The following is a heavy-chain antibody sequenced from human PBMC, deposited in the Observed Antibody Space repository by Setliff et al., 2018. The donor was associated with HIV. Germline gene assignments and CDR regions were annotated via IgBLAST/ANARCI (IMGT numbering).Heavy chain of an antibody. Sequence: SETLSLTCTVSGDSIRSTHFYWGWIRQPPGKGLEWIGSIYYSGSTYYKSSLKNRVTISVDTSKNHFSLKVNFVTAADTAVYYCATLQSSGWPHGIEYWGQGTLVTVSS. V-gene: IGHV4-39*01. CDR1: GDSIRSTHFY. J-gene: IGHJ4*02. CDR2: IYYSGST. D-gene: IGHD6-19*01. CDR3: ATLQSSGWPHGIEY.